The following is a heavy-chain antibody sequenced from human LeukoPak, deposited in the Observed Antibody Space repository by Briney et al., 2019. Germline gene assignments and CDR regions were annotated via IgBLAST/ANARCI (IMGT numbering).Heavy chain of an antibody. J-gene: IGHJ3*02. D-gene: IGHD1-26*01. CDR2: ISGSGGST. CDR3: AKDWGSGSYQPDAFDI. Sequence: PGGSLRLSCSASGFTFSSYAMHWVRQAPGKGLEWVSTISGSGGSTYYADSVKGRFTISRDNSKNTLYLQMNSLRAEDTAVYYCAKDWGSGSYQPDAFDIWGQGTMVTVSS. V-gene: IGHV3-23*01. CDR1: GFTFSSYA.